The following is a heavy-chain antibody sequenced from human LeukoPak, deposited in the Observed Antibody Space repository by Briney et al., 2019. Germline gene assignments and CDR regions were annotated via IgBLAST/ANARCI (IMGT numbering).Heavy chain of an antibody. CDR1: GFTFSSYE. V-gene: IGHV3-48*03. Sequence: TGGSLRLSCAASGFTFSSYEMNWVRQAPGKWLEWVSYISSSGSTIYYADSVKGRFTISRDNAKNSLYLQMNSLRAEDTAVYYCARDGGSYYFVGYVSDFWGQGTMVTVSS. CDR3: ARDGGSYYFVGYVSDF. D-gene: IGHD1-26*01. CDR2: ISSSGSTI. J-gene: IGHJ3*01.